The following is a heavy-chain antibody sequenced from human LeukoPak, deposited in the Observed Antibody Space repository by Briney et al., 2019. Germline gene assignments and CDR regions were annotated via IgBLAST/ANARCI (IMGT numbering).Heavy chain of an antibody. V-gene: IGHV3-74*01. CDR3: ARDEGGYDSSGYYYAFDY. CDR2: INSDGSST. J-gene: IGHJ4*02. CDR1: GFTFSSYW. D-gene: IGHD3-22*01. Sequence: GGSLNLSCAASGFTFSSYWMHWVRQAPGKGLVWVSRINSDGSSTSYADSVKGRFTISRDNAMNTLYLQMNSLRAEDTAVYYCARDEGGYDSSGYYYAFDYWGQGTLVTVSS.